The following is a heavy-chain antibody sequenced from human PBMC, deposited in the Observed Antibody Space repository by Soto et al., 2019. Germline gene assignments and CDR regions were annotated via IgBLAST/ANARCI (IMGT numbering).Heavy chain of an antibody. CDR2: FDPEDGET. J-gene: IGHJ4*02. CDR1: GYTLTELS. V-gene: IGHV1-24*01. Sequence: ASVEVSCKVSGYTLTELSRHWVRQAPGKGLEWMGGFDPEDGETIYAQKFQGRVTMTEDTSTDTAYMELSSLRSEDTAVYYCATGAAYYYDSSGYYTDYWGQGTLVTVSS. CDR3: ATGAAYYYDSSGYYTDY. D-gene: IGHD3-22*01.